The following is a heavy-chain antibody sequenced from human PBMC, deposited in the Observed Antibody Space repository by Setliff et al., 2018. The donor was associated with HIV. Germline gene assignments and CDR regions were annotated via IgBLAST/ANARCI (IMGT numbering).Heavy chain of an antibody. Sequence: ASVKASCKASGYDFKIYDINWVRQVAGQGLEWMGWINPGTGNTGYPQNFSGRVTMTRNTSINTVYMELSSLRSEDTAIYFCARGKIPSWRPTMFDFWGQGTPVTVSS. CDR1: GYDFKIYD. D-gene: IGHD1-1*01. V-gene: IGHV1-8*01. J-gene: IGHJ4*02. CDR3: ARGKIPSWRPTMFDF. CDR2: INPGTGNT.